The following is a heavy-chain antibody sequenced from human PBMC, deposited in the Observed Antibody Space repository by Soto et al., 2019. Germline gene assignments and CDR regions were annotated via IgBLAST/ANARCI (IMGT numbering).Heavy chain of an antibody. Sequence: GESLKISCAASGFTFSSYSMNWVRQAPGKGLEWVSYISSSSSTIYYADSVKGRFTISRDNAKNSLYLQMNSLRDEDTAVYYCARDLRPKQQLVKNNWFDPWGQGTLVTVSS. CDR3: ARDLRPKQQLVKNNWFDP. J-gene: IGHJ5*02. V-gene: IGHV3-48*02. CDR2: ISSSSSTI. D-gene: IGHD6-13*01. CDR1: GFTFSSYS.